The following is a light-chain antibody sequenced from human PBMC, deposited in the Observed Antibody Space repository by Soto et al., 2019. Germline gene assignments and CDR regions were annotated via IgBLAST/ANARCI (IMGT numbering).Light chain of an antibody. CDR2: GTS. Sequence: EIGLTQSPGTLSLSPGERATLSCRASQSCSSSYLAWYQQKSGQAPRLLIYGTSSRATAIPNRFSGSGSGTDFTLTIRRLEPEDFAVYYCQQYGSSSWTFGQGTKVEIK. V-gene: IGKV3-20*01. CDR1: QSCSSSY. J-gene: IGKJ1*01. CDR3: QQYGSSSWT.